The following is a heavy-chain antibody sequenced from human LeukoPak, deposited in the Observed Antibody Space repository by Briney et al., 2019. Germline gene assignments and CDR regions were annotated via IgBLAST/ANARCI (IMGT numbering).Heavy chain of an antibody. Sequence: GRSLRLSCAASRFPFSNYGVHWVRQAPGKGLEWLAVISSDVSNRHYADSVKGRFTVSRDNSINTLYLQMDSLRAEDTAVYYCAKDQRGVCYMSWGQGTLVTVSS. CDR2: ISSDVSNR. CDR3: AKDQRGVCYMS. V-gene: IGHV3-30*18. CDR1: RFPFSNYG. J-gene: IGHJ4*02. D-gene: IGHD2-8*01.